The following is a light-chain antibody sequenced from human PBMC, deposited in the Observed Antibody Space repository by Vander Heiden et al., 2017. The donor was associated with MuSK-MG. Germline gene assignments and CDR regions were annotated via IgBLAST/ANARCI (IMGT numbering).Light chain of an antibody. V-gene: IGLV3-21*04. J-gene: IGLJ2*01. CDR1: NIGRKS. Sequence: SYVLTQPPSVSVAPGATARITCGGNNIGRKSVHGYQQMPGQVPVLVIYYDRERPSGIPEQFSGSNSGNTATLTISRVEAGDEADYYCQVWDSSSDHVIFGGGTKLTVL. CDR3: QVWDSSSDHVI. CDR2: YDR.